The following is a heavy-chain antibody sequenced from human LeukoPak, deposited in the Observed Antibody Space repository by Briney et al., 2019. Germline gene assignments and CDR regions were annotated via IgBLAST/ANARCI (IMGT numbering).Heavy chain of an antibody. J-gene: IGHJ4*02. CDR3: ARDLYCYDSSGYI. D-gene: IGHD3-22*01. Sequence: GGSLRLSCAASGFTFSSYSMNWVRQAPGKGLEWVSSISSSSSYIYYADSVKGRFTISRDNAKNSLYLQMNSLRAEDTAVYYCARDLYCYDSSGYIWGQGTLVTVSS. CDR2: ISSSSSYI. V-gene: IGHV3-21*01. CDR1: GFTFSSYS.